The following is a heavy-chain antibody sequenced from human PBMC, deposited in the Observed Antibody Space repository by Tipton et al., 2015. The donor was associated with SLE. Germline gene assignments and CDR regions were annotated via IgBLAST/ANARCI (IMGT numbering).Heavy chain of an antibody. CDR2: NSGVT. CDR1: GVSVTSKRYY. CDR3: VVSEPNEWSGTWYFDY. Sequence: TLSLTCDVSGVSVTSKRYYWGWIRQTPGKGLEWIASNSGVTYSNPSLKGRVSVSGDTAKNQFSRKRESGTAADTALYYCVVSEPNEWSGTWYFDYWGQGTRVIVSS. V-gene: IGHV4-39*01. D-gene: IGHD3-10*01. J-gene: IGHJ4*02.